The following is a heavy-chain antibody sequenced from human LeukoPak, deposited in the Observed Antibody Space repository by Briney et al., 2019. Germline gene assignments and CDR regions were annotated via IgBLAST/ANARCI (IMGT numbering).Heavy chain of an antibody. CDR2: IKQDGSVH. CDR1: GFTFSSHG. Sequence: PGGSLRLSCAASGFTFSSHGMNWARQAPGKGLEWVANIKQDGSVHQYVDSVKGRFTISRDNAKNSVYLQMDSLRAEDTAVSRTRESSWGQGTLVTVSS. V-gene: IGHV3-7*01. CDR3: RESS. J-gene: IGHJ5*02. D-gene: IGHD1-7*01.